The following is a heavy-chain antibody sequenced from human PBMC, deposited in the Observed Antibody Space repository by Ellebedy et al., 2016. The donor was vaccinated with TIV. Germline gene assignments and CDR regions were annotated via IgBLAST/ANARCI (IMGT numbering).Heavy chain of an antibody. Sequence: GESLKISXAASGFTFSTYAMNWVRQAPGKGLEWVSIIRGNGDGYYRDSVKGRFTISRDNSKNTVYLQMNSLRAEDTAVYFCAKDKLDYCTNDVCPFDHWGQGTVVTVSS. J-gene: IGHJ4*02. CDR1: GFTFSTYA. CDR2: IRGNGDG. V-gene: IGHV3-23*01. D-gene: IGHD2-8*01. CDR3: AKDKLDYCTNDVCPFDH.